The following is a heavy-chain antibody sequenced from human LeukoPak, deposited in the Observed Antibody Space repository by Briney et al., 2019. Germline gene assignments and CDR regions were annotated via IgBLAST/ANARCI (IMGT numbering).Heavy chain of an antibody. CDR2: VSYDGSNT. CDR1: GFTFSSYS. Sequence: PERSLRLSCAASGFTFSSYSMHWVRQPPGKGLEWVAFVSYDGSNTYYADSVKGRFTVSRDNSKNTLYLQMNSLRTEDTAVYYRARDLSSYSSSSPDQWGQGTLVTVSS. D-gene: IGHD6-13*01. V-gene: IGHV3-30*04. CDR3: ARDLSSYSSSSPDQ. J-gene: IGHJ5*02.